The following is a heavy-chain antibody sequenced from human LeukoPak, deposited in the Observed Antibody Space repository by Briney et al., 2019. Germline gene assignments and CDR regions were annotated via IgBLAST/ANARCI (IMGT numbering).Heavy chain of an antibody. Sequence: GGSLRLSCAASGFTFSSYAMHWVRQAPGKGLEWVAVISYDGSNKYYADSVKGRFTISRDNSKNTLYLQMNSLRADDTAVYYCARDGITYYDFWSGYYPMDYWGQGTLVTVSS. CDR1: GFTFSSYA. J-gene: IGHJ4*02. D-gene: IGHD3-3*01. V-gene: IGHV3-30-3*01. CDR3: ARDGITYYDFWSGYYPMDY. CDR2: ISYDGSNK.